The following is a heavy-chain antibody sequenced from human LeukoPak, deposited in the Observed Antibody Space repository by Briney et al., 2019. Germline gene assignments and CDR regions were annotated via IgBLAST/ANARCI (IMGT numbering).Heavy chain of an antibody. CDR2: INPNSGGT. CDR1: GYTFTGYY. Sequence: GASVKVSCKAAGYTFTGYYMFWVRQAPGQGLEWMGRINPNSGGTNYAQKFQGRVTMTRDTSISTAYMELSRLRSDDTAVYYCARESYISGSYYNNYWGQGTLVTVSS. V-gene: IGHV1-2*06. CDR3: ARESYISGSYYNNY. J-gene: IGHJ4*02. D-gene: IGHD3-10*01.